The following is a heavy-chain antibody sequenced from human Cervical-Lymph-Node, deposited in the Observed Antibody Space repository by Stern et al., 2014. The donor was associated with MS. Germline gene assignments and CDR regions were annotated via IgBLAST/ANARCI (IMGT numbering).Heavy chain of an antibody. CDR1: GYSFTSYW. D-gene: IGHD2-2*01. CDR3: ARRHCSSRRCRWFDP. Sequence: VQLVASGAEVKKPGDSLKISCKGSGYSFTSYWIRWVRQMPGKGLEWMGFINPGNADTTYTPSFQSPVTITADKSISTAYLQRRSLKGSETAMYYCARRHCSSRRCRWFDPWGQGTLVTVSS. J-gene: IGHJ5*02. V-gene: IGHV5-51*01. CDR2: INPGNADT.